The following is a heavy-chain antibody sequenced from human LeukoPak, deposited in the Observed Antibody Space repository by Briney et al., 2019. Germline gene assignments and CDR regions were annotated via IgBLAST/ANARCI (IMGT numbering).Heavy chain of an antibody. CDR1: GFTFSNSA. CDR3: ARDYPSGYRFDY. D-gene: IGHD5-12*01. V-gene: IGHV3-21*01. Sequence: GGSLRLSCAASGFTFSNSAMNWVRQAPGKGLEWVSSISSSSSTYIYYADSVKGRFTISRDNAKNSLYLQMNSLRAEDTAVYYCARDYPSGYRFDYWGQGTLLTVSS. J-gene: IGHJ4*02. CDR2: ISSSSSTYI.